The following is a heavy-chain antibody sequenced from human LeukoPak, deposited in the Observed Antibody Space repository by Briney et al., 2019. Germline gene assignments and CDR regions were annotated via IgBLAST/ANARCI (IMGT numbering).Heavy chain of an antibody. D-gene: IGHD6-19*01. CDR2: IYSGGNT. J-gene: IGHJ6*02. V-gene: IGHV3-53*01. CDR3: AREGVAVAGKYYYGMDV. CDR1: GFTVSSNY. Sequence: HPGGSLRLSCAAPGFTVSSNYMSWVRQAPGKGLEWVSVIYSGGNTYYADSVKGRFTISRDNSKNTLYLQMNSLRAEDTAVYYCAREGVAVAGKYYYGMDVWGQGTTVTVSS.